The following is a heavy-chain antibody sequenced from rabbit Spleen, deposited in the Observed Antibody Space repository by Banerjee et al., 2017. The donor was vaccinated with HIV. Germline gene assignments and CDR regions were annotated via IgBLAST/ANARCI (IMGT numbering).Heavy chain of an antibody. Sequence: QSLEESGGDLVKPGASLTLTCTASGFSFSSSDYMCWVRQAPGKGLEWIACIDSGSSGFTYFATWAIGRFTCSKPSSTTVTLQMTRLTAADTATYFCARDTSSSFSSYGMDLWGQGTLVTVS. CDR3: ARDTSSSFSSYGMDL. CDR2: IDSGSSGFT. D-gene: IGHD1-1*01. J-gene: IGHJ6*01. V-gene: IGHV1S40*01. CDR1: GFSFSSSDY.